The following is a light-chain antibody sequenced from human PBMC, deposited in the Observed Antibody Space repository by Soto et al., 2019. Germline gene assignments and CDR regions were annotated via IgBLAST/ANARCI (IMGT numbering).Light chain of an antibody. CDR1: NSNIGAAYD. J-gene: IGLJ2*01. Sequence: QSALTQPPSVSGAPGQRVTISCTGNNSNIGAAYDVHWYQQLPGTAPKLLIFGDRSRPSGVPDRFSGSKSGTSASLAITGLQAEDEADYYCQSYDSGVPGSVVFGGGTKLTVL. CDR3: QSYDSGVPGSVV. CDR2: GDR. V-gene: IGLV1-40*01.